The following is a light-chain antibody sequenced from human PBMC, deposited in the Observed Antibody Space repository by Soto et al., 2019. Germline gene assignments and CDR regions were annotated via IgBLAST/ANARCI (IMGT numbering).Light chain of an antibody. Sequence: EIAMTQSPATLSVSPGERATLSCRASQSVSSNLAWYQQKPGQAPRLFIYGTSTRATGIPARFSGSGSGTEFTLTISSLQSEDFAVYYCQQYNNWPPTFGQGTKLEIK. CDR2: GTS. V-gene: IGKV3-15*01. J-gene: IGKJ2*01. CDR3: QQYNNWPPT. CDR1: QSVSSN.